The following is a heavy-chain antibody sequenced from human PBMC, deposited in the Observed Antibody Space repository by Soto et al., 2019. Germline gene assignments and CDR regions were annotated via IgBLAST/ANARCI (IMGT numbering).Heavy chain of an antibody. CDR3: TRTFPKTFDY. Sequence: SETLSLTCTVSGGSISSSRYYWSWRRQPPGKGLEWRGCIYYSGSTNYYPSLKSRVTISADTTKNQFSLKLSTVTAAATAVYYCTRTFPKTFDYWGQGTMVTVSS. CDR1: GGSISSSRYY. CDR2: IYYSGST. V-gene: IGHV4-39*01. J-gene: IGHJ4*02.